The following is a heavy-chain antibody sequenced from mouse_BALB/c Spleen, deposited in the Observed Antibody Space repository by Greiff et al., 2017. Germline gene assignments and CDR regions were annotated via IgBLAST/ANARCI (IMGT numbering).Heavy chain of an antibody. Sequence: VKLMESGPGLVAPSQSLSITCTVSGFSLTSYGVHWVRQPPGKGLEWLGVIWAGGSTNYNSALMSRLSISKDNSKSQVFLKMNSLQTDDTAMYCCARERDGYGAMDYWGQGTSVTVSS. V-gene: IGHV2-9*02. CDR3: ARERDGYGAMDY. J-gene: IGHJ4*01. CDR2: IWAGGST. D-gene: IGHD1-2*01. CDR1: GFSLTSYG.